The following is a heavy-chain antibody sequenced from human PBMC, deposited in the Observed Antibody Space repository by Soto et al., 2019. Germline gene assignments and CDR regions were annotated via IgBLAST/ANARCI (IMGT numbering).Heavy chain of an antibody. D-gene: IGHD3-22*01. CDR1: GYTFTSYG. CDR3: ARDPSAYYYDSSGYLYFDY. V-gene: IGHV1-18*01. CDR2: ISAYNGNT. Sequence: ASVKVSCKASGYTFTSYGISWVRQAPGQGLEWMGWISAYNGNTNYAQKLQGRVTMTTDTSTSTAYMELRSLRSDDTAVYYCARDPSAYYYDSSGYLYFDYWGQGTLVTVSS. J-gene: IGHJ4*02.